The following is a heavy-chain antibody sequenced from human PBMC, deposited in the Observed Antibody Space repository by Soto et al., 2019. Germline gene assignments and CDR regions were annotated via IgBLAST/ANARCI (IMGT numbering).Heavy chain of an antibody. Sequence: SGTLSLTCTLSSGSIIGYHWSWIRQPPGKGLEWIGYIYYSGSTNYNPSLKSRVTISVDTSKNQFSLKLSSVTAADTAVYYCARGMKVLRFSKHYYYYMDVWGKGTTVTVSS. V-gene: IGHV4-59*07. J-gene: IGHJ6*03. CDR2: IYYSGST. D-gene: IGHD3-3*01. CDR1: SGSIIGYH. CDR3: ARGMKVLRFSKHYYYYMDV.